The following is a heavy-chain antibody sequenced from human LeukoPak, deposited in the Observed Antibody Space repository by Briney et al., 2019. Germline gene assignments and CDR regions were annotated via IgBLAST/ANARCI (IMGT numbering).Heavy chain of an antibody. CDR1: GGSFSGYY. V-gene: IGHV4-34*12. J-gene: IGHJ4*02. CDR2: IFYSGKS. D-gene: IGHD3-16*01. Sequence: SETLSLTCAVYGGSFSGYYWGWIRQPPGKGLEWIGSIFYSGKSNYNPSLKNRVSVSVDTSKNQFFLKLTSVTVADTAVYFCARLGDVEVNGGTLDYWGRGTLVTVSS. CDR3: ARLGDVEVNGGTLDY.